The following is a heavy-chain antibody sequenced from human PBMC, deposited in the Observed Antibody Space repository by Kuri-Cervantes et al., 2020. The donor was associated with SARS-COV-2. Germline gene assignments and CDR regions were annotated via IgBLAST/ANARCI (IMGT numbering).Heavy chain of an antibody. CDR2: IRYDGSNK. V-gene: IGHV3-30*02. CDR1: GFTFSSYG. J-gene: IGHJ4*02. CDR3: ARHASDDFWSGPSVRLYYFDY. D-gene: IGHD3-3*01. Sequence: GESLKISCAASGFTFSSYGMHWVRQAPGKGLEWVAFIRYDGSNKYYADSVKGRFTISRDNSKNTLYLQMNSLRAEDTAVYYCARHASDDFWSGPSVRLYYFDYWGQGTLVTVSS.